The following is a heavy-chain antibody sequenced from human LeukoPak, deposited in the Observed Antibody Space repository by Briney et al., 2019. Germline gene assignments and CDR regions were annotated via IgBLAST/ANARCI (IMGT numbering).Heavy chain of an antibody. V-gene: IGHV4-4*02. D-gene: IGHD3-22*01. CDR2: IYHSGGT. CDR1: GGSISSSNW. CDR3: AREFTDYYDSSGYPR. Sequence: ASETLSLTCAVSGGSISSSNWWRWVRQPPGKGLEWIGEIYHSGGTYYNPSLKSRVTISVDTSKNQFSLKLSSVTAADTAVYYCAREFTDYYDSSGYPRWGQGTLVTVSS. J-gene: IGHJ4*02.